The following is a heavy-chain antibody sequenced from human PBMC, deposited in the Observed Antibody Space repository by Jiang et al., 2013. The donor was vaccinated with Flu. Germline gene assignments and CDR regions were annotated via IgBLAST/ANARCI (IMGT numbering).Heavy chain of an antibody. Sequence: TSGMCVSWIRQPHGKALEWLALIDWDDDKYYSTSLKTRLTISKDTSKNQVVLTMTNMDPVDTATYYCAHRNEGLNYYDSSGEFGWFDPWGQGTLVTVSS. CDR1: TSGMC. V-gene: IGHV2-70*12. D-gene: IGHD3-22*01. CDR3: AHRNEGLNYYDSSGEFGWFDP. J-gene: IGHJ5*02. CDR2: IDWDDDK.